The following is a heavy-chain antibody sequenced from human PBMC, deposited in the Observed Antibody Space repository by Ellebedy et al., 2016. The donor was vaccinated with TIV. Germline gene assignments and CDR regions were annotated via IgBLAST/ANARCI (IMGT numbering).Heavy chain of an antibody. D-gene: IGHD5-18*01. CDR3: ARSPQRYPSSVETAILTPK. CDR1: GLTFSSYA. Sequence: PGGSLRLSCAASGLTFSSYAMSWVRQCPGKGLEWLSSISGSGGGTYYADSVKGRFTISRDNPKNTLYLQMNSLRADDTAVYYCARSPQRYPSSVETAILTPKWGQGTLVTVSS. CDR2: ISGSGGGT. V-gene: IGHV3-23*01. J-gene: IGHJ4*02.